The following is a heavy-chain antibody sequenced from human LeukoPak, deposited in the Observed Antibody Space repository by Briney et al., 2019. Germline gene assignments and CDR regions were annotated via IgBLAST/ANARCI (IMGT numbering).Heavy chain of an antibody. CDR3: ARVPMITFGGVIVMSY. V-gene: IGHV1-18*01. CDR1: GYTFTSYG. Sequence: ASVKVSCKASGYTFTSYGISWVRQAPGKGLEWREWISAYNGNTNYAQKLQGRVTMTTDTSTSTAYMELRSLRSDDTAVYYCARVPMITFGGVIVMSYWGQGTLVTVSS. J-gene: IGHJ4*02. D-gene: IGHD3-16*02. CDR2: ISAYNGNT.